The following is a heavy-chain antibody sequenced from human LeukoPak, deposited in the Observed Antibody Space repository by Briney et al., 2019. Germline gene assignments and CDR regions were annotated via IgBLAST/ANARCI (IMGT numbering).Heavy chain of an antibody. V-gene: IGHV4-59*01. J-gene: IGHJ4*02. CDR2: MYYSGST. CDR3: ASLYSGSYDTGSFDYFNY. D-gene: IGHD1-26*01. CDR1: GGSISSYN. Sequence: SETLSLSCTVSGGSISSYNWSWVRQPPGKGLERIGDMYYSGSTNYNPSLKSRVTISVDTSKNQFSLKLSSVTAADTAVYYCASLYSGSYDTGSFDYFNYWGQGTLVTVSS.